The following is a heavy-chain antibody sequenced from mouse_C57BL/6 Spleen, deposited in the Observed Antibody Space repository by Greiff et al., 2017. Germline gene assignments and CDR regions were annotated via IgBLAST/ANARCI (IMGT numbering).Heavy chain of an antibody. CDR3: ARVYDYGIYFYY. D-gene: IGHD1-1*01. J-gene: IGHJ2*01. CDR1: GFTFTDYY. CDR2: ISNKANGYTT. Sequence: EVQLQESGGGLVQPGGSLSLSCAASGFTFTDYYMSWVRQPPGKALEWLGFISNKANGYTTEYSVSVKGRCTISRDNSPSILYLQMNALRAEDSATYYGARVYDYGIYFYYWGQGTTLTVSS. V-gene: IGHV7-3*01.